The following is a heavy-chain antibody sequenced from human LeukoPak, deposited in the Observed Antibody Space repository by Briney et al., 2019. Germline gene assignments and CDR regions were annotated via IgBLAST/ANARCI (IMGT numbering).Heavy chain of an antibody. CDR2: ISGSGGST. CDR1: GFTFSSYA. CDR3: AKSPSGYDSYYYYGMDV. J-gene: IGHJ6*02. D-gene: IGHD5-12*01. Sequence: PGGSLRLSCAASGFTFSSYAMSWVRQAPGKGLEWVSAISGSGGSTYYADSVKGRFTISRDNSKNTLYLQMNSLRAEDTAVYYCAKSPSGYDSYYYYGMDVWGQGTTVTVSS. V-gene: IGHV3-23*01.